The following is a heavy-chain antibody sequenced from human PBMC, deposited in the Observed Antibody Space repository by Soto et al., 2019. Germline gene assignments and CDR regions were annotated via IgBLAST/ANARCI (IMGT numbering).Heavy chain of an antibody. CDR1: GYSFTSYW. Sequence: LKISCKGSGYSFTSYWISWVRQMPGKGLEWMGRIDPSDSYTNYSPSFQGHVTISADKSISTAYLQWSSLKASDTAMYYCARQRRSYGNWFDPWGQGTLVTVSS. CDR2: IDPSDSYT. CDR3: ARQRRSYGNWFDP. V-gene: IGHV5-10-1*01. J-gene: IGHJ5*02. D-gene: IGHD3-16*01.